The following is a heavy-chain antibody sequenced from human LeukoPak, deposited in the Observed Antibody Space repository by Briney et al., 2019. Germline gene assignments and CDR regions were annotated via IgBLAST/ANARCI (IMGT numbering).Heavy chain of an antibody. J-gene: IGHJ6*02. CDR2: INHSGST. D-gene: IGHD3-22*01. CDR3: ARMYYYDSSGPIV. CDR1: GGSFSGYY. Sequence: SETLSLTCAVYGGSFSGYYWSWIRQPPGKGLEWIGEINHSGSTNYNPSLKSRVTISVDTSKNQFSLKLSSVTAADTAVYYCARMYYYDSSGPIVWGQGTTVTVSS. V-gene: IGHV4-34*01.